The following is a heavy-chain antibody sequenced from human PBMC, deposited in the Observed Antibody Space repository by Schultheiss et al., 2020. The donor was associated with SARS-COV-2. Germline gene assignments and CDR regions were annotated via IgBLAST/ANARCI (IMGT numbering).Heavy chain of an antibody. J-gene: IGHJ5*02. Sequence: SETLSLTCTVSGGSISSSSYYWGWIRQPPGKGLEWIGSIYYSGSTYYNPSLKSRVTISVDTSKNQFSLKLSSVTAADTAVYYCARGRSVTIFGVVIMPLLWFDPWGQGTLVTVSS. CDR1: GGSISSSSYY. CDR2: IYYSGST. D-gene: IGHD3-3*01. V-gene: IGHV4-39*01. CDR3: ARGRSVTIFGVVIMPLLWFDP.